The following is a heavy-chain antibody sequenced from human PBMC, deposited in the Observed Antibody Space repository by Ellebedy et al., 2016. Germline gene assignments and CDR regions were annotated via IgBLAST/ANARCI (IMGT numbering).Heavy chain of an antibody. V-gene: IGHV3-21*01. CDR3: ARDVLMTTVTTGGFDY. D-gene: IGHD4-11*01. CDR2: ISSSSSYI. J-gene: IGHJ4*02. Sequence: GGSLRLSCAASGFTFSSYGMHWVRQAPGKGLEWVSSISSSSSYIYYADSVKGRFTISRDNAKNSLFLQMNSLRAEDTAVYFCARDVLMTTVTTGGFDYWGQGTLVTVSS. CDR1: GFTFSSYG.